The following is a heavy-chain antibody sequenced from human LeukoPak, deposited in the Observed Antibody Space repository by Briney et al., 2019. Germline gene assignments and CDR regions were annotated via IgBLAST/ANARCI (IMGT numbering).Heavy chain of an antibody. CDR2: INLTGGST. D-gene: IGHD1-26*01. Sequence: ASVKVSCKASGYTFTSYYMHWVRQAPGQGIEWMGLINLTGGSTGYAQKFQGRVTMTRDMSTSTDYMELSSLRSEDTAIYYCARDNSVGDNAWWFDPWGQGTLVTVSS. CDR3: ARDNSVGDNAWWFDP. J-gene: IGHJ5*02. CDR1: GYTFTSYY. V-gene: IGHV1-46*01.